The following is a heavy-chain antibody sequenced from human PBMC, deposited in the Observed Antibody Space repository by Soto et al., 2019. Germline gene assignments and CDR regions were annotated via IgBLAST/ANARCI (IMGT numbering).Heavy chain of an antibody. J-gene: IGHJ4*02. V-gene: IGHV1-2*02. D-gene: IGHD2-8*01. Sequence: QVHLVQSGAEVKKPGASVKVSCKASGYTFTDYYMHWVRQAPGQGLEWMGWINPNSGATSYAQRFQGRVTMTRDTSISTAYMELSRLTSDDMAVYYCAREGGDIVQMVYALPWYWGQGTLVTVSS. CDR3: AREGGDIVQMVYALPWY. CDR2: INPNSGAT. CDR1: GYTFTDYY.